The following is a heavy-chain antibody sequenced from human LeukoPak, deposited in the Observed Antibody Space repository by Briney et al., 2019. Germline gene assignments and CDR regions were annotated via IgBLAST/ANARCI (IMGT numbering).Heavy chain of an antibody. V-gene: IGHV4-39*07. CDR2: IYYSGST. J-gene: IGHJ4*02. CDR3: ARGDYYGSRIDY. D-gene: IGHD3-10*01. CDR1: GGSISSSSYY. Sequence: SETLSLTCNVSGGSISSSSYYWGWIRQPPGKGLEWIGSIYYSGSTYYNPSLKSRVTISVDTSKNQFSLKLSSVTAADTAVYYCARGDYYGSRIDYWGQGTLVTVSS.